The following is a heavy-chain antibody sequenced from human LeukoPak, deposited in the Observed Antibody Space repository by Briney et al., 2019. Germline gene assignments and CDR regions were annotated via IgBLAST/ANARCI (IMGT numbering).Heavy chain of an antibody. CDR3: ARQYYDVLTGFYIHFDY. D-gene: IGHD3-9*01. Sequence: GESLKISCKGSGYNFNNYWIGWVRQMPGKGLEWMGIIWPGDSDTKYSPSFQGQITISVDKSISTTYLQWSSLKASDTAIHYCARQYYDVLTGFYIHFDYWGQETLVTVSS. CDR2: IWPGDSDT. V-gene: IGHV5-51*01. J-gene: IGHJ4*02. CDR1: GYNFNNYW.